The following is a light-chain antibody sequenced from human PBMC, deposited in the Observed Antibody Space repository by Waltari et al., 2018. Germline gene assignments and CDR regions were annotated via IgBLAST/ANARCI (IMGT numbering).Light chain of an antibody. J-gene: IGKJ4*01. CDR2: WAS. CDR3: QQFYSLPVT. V-gene: IGKV4-1*01. CDR1: QSVLYSSNNKNY. Sequence: DIVMTQSPDSLAVSLGERATINCKSSQSVLYSSNNKNYVAWYQQKPGQPPKLLFYWASTRESGVPDRFSGSGAGTDFSLTISSLQAEDVAVYYCQQFYSLPVTFGGGTNVEIK.